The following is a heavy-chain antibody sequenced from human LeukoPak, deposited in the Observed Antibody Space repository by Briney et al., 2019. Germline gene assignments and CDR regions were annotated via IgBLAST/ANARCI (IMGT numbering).Heavy chain of an antibody. CDR3: ARSPGRVHMDV. V-gene: IGHV3-48*04. CDR1: GFTFSSYS. J-gene: IGHJ6*03. CDR2: ISSSSGTI. Sequence: GGSLRLSCAASGFTFSSYSMNWVRQAPGKGLEWVSYISSSSGTIYYADSVKGRFTISRDNAENSLYLQMNSLRAEDTAVYYCARSPGRVHMDVWGKGTTVTVSS.